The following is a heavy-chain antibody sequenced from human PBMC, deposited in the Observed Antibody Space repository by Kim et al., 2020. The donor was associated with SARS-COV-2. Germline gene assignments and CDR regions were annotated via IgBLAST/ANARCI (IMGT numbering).Heavy chain of an antibody. Sequence: GGSLRLSCEASGFTFSLHHMHWVRQIAGRGLEWIAAIGSAGDPFYPGSVKGRFTISRENAGISIHLQMNNLRAGDTAVYFCARSVRGYSSSWYIFDSWGRGTQVTVSS. J-gene: IGHJ5*01. CDR3: ARSVRGYSSSWYIFDS. V-gene: IGHV3-13*05. CDR2: IGSAGDP. D-gene: IGHD6-13*01. CDR1: GFTFSLHH.